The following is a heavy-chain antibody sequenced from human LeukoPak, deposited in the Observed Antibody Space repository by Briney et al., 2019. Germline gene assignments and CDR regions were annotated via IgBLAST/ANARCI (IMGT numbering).Heavy chain of an antibody. J-gene: IGHJ4*02. Sequence: GGSLRLSCAASGFTFSSYGMHWVRQAPGKGLEWVAFIRYDGSNKYYADSVKGRFTISRDNSKNTLYLQIKSPRPEDTAVYYCANAAYSTGCPTHWGQGTLVTVSS. CDR3: ANAAYSTGCPTH. CDR1: GFTFSSYG. D-gene: IGHD6-19*01. CDR2: IRYDGSNK. V-gene: IGHV3-30*02.